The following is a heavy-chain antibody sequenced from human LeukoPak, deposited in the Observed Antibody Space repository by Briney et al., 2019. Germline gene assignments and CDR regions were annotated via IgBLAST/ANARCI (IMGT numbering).Heavy chain of an antibody. CDR2: ISYDGSNK. D-gene: IGHD3-10*01. CDR3: ARRTTMVRGAIDY. J-gene: IGHJ4*02. CDR1: GFTFSSYG. Sequence: GGSLRLSCAASGFTFSSYGMHWVRQAPGKGLEWVAIISYDGSNKYYADSVKGRFTISRDNSKNTLYLQMNSLRAEDTAVYYCARRTTMVRGAIDYWGQGTLVTVSS. V-gene: IGHV3-30*03.